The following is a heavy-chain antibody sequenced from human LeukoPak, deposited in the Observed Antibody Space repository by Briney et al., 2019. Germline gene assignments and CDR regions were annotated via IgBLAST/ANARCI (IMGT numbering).Heavy chain of an antibody. J-gene: IGHJ4*02. CDR3: ANHGIAAAGRDY. Sequence: GRSLRLSCAASGFTFSSYGMHWVRQAPGKGLEWVAVISYDGSNKYYADSVKGRFTISRDNSKNTLYLQMNSLRAEDTAVYYCANHGIAAAGRDYWGQGTLVTVSS. CDR1: GFTFSSYG. V-gene: IGHV3-30*18. D-gene: IGHD6-13*01. CDR2: ISYDGSNK.